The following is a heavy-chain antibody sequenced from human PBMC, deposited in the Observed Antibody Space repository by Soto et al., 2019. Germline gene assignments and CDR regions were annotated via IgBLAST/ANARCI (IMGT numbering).Heavy chain of an antibody. J-gene: IGHJ1*01. V-gene: IGHV3-23*01. Sequence: GGSLRLSCAASGFTFSSYAMSWVRQAPGKGLEWVSAISGSGGSTYYADSVKGRFTISRDNSKNTLYLQMNSLRAEDTAVYYCAKDGSIVVVVAAAEYFQHWGQGTLVTVSS. CDR1: GFTFSSYA. CDR2: ISGSGGST. D-gene: IGHD2-15*01. CDR3: AKDGSIVVVVAAAEYFQH.